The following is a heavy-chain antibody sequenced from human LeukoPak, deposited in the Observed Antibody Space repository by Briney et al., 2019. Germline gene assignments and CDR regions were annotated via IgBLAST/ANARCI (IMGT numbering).Heavy chain of an antibody. J-gene: IGHJ3*02. Sequence: SETLSLTCAVYGGSFSGYYWSWIRQPPGKGLEWIGEINHSGSTKYNPSLKSRVTISVDKSKNQFSLKLSSVTAADTAVYYCASSGDKAAFDIWGQGTMVTVSS. V-gene: IGHV4-34*01. CDR1: GGSFSGYY. CDR2: INHSGST. D-gene: IGHD3-10*01. CDR3: ASSGDKAAFDI.